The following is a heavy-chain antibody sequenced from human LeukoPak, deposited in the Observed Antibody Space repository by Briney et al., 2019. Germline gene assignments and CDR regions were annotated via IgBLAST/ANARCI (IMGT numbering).Heavy chain of an antibody. J-gene: IGHJ4*02. CDR3: ARAGSIAARPLDY. CDR2: IYCSGST. CDR1: GGSISTYY. Sequence: PSETLSLTCTVSGGSISTYYWSWIRQPPGKGLEWIGYIYCSGSTNYNPSLKSRVTISVDTSRNQFSLKLSSVTAADTAVYYCARAGSIAARPLDYWGQGTLVTVSS. D-gene: IGHD6-6*01. V-gene: IGHV4-59*01.